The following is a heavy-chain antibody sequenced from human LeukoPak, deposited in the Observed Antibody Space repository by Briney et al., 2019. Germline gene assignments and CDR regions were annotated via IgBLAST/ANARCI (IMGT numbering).Heavy chain of an antibody. CDR2: ISYSGTT. J-gene: IGHJ4*02. D-gene: IGHD5-18*01. CDR3: ASIDRGAYGYADY. V-gene: IGHV4-59*08. CDR1: GGSMYIYY. Sequence: SETLSLTCTVAGGSMYIYYWSWIRQPPGKGLEWIGFISYSGTTTYNPSLKSRLTISVDTSKSQFYLKVSSVTAADTAVYYCASIDRGAYGYADYWGQGTLVTVSS.